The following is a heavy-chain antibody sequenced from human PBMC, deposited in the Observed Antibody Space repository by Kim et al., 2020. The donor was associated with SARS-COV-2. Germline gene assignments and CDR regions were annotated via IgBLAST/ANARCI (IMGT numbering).Heavy chain of an antibody. Sequence: NPTYEDSVKGRFAIARDNAKDTLFLQMNSLRAEATAVYYCARASSTSCYYWGQGTLVTVSS. CDR3: ARASSTSCYY. CDR2: NP. D-gene: IGHD2-2*01. V-gene: IGHV3-74*01. J-gene: IGHJ4*02.